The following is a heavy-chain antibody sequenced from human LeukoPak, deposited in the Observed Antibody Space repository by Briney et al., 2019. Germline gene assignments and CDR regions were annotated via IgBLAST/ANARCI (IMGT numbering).Heavy chain of an antibody. CDR1: GGSISSSSYY. V-gene: IGHV4-39*07. J-gene: IGHJ4*02. CDR3: ARVKLGDYSYYFDY. CDR2: IYYSGST. D-gene: IGHD7-27*01. Sequence: SETLSLTCTVSGGSISSSSYYWGWIRQPPGKGLEWIGSIYYSGSTYYNPSLKSRVTISVDTSKNQFSLKLSSVTAADTAVYYCARVKLGDYSYYFDYWGQGTLVTVSS.